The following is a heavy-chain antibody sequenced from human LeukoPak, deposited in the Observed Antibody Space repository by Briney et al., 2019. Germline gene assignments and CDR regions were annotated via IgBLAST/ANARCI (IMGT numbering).Heavy chain of an antibody. Sequence: SETLSLTCTVSGGSISSSSYYWGWIRQPPGKGLEWIGSIYHSGSTYYNPSLKSRVTISVDTSKNQFSLKLSSVTAADTAVYYCARVISGLDYWGQGTLVTVSS. CDR2: IYHSGST. D-gene: IGHD1-20*01. CDR1: GGSISSSSYY. CDR3: ARVISGLDY. V-gene: IGHV4-39*07. J-gene: IGHJ4*02.